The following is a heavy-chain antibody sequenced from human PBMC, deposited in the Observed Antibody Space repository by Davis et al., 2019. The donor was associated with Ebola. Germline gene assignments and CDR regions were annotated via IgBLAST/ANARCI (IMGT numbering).Heavy chain of an antibody. CDR1: GYTFTSYA. J-gene: IGHJ4*02. Sequence: ASVKVSCKASGYTFTSYAMNWVRQAPGQGLEWMGRINPYSGGTNFAQKFQGRVTMTRDTSITTAYLDLSRLRSDDTAIYFCATTRNGLDFWGQGTLVTVSS. D-gene: IGHD2-8*01. CDR3: ATTRNGLDF. CDR2: INPYSGGT. V-gene: IGHV1-2*06.